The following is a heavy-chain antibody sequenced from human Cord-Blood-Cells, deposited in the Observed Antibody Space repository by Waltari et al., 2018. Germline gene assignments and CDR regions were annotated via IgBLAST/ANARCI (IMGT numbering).Heavy chain of an antibody. J-gene: IGHJ4*02. CDR2: IIRIFGTA. V-gene: IGHV1-69*01. CDR1: GDTFSSYA. CDR3: ARNTDYYGSGSYFDY. D-gene: IGHD3-10*01. Sequence: QVQLVQSGAEVKKPGSSVKVSCKASGDTFSSYAISWVRQAPGQGLEWMGGIIRIFGTANYAQKFQGRVTITADEATSTAYMELSSLRSEDTAVYYCARNTDYYGSGSYFDYWGQGTLVTVSS.